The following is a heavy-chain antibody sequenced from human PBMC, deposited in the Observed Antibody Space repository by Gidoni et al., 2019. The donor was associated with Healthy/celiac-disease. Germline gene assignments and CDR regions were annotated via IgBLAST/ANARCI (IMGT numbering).Heavy chain of an antibody. Sequence: QVQLVQSGAEVKQPGSSVKVSCKASGGTFSSYAISWVRQAPGQGLEWMGRIIPILGIANYAQKFQGRVTITADKSTSTAYMELSSLRSEDTAVYYCARDSTYYYDSSGCFDYWGQGTLVTVSS. J-gene: IGHJ4*02. D-gene: IGHD3-22*01. V-gene: IGHV1-69*09. CDR3: ARDSTYYYDSSGCFDY. CDR2: IIPILGIA. CDR1: GGTFSSYA.